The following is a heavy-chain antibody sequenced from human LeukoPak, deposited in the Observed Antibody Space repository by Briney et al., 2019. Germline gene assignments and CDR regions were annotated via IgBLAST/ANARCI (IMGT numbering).Heavy chain of an antibody. CDR2: ISASGRIT. V-gene: IGHV3-23*01. D-gene: IGHD6-13*01. Sequence: GGSLRLSCAASGFTFSSYAMTWVRQAPGKGLEWVSSISASGRITYYADSVKGRFTISRDNSKNTLYLQMNSLRADDTAVYYCAKYLRPAAGQLDYFDYWGQGTLVTVSS. CDR1: GFTFSSYA. CDR3: AKYLRPAAGQLDYFDY. J-gene: IGHJ4*02.